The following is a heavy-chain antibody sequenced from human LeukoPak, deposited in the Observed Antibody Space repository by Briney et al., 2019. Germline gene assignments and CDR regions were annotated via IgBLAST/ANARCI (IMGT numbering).Heavy chain of an antibody. V-gene: IGHV4-4*07. D-gene: IGHD3-22*01. CDR3: ARSYDSSGLFGYYYYGMDV. CDR2: IYTSGST. Sequence: SETLSLICTVSGGSISSYYWSWIRQPAGKGLEWIGRIYTSGSTNYNPSLKSRVTMSVDTSKNQFSLKLSSVTAANTAVYYCARSYDSSGLFGYYYYGMDVWGQGTTVTVSS. J-gene: IGHJ6*02. CDR1: GGSISSYY.